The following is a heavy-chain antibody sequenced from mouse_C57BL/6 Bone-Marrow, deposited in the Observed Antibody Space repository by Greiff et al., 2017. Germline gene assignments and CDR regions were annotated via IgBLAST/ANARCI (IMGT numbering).Heavy chain of an antibody. J-gene: IGHJ1*03. V-gene: IGHV1-52*01. D-gene: IGHD1-1*01. CDR3: AITTVVPYWYFDV. CDR2: IDPSDSAT. Sequence: QVQLQQPGAELVRPGSSVKLSCKASGYTFTSYWMHWVKQRPIQGLEWIGNIDPSDSATHYNQKFKDKATLTVDKSSSTAYMQLSSLTSEDSAVYYCAITTVVPYWYFDVWGTGTTVTVSS. CDR1: GYTFTSYW.